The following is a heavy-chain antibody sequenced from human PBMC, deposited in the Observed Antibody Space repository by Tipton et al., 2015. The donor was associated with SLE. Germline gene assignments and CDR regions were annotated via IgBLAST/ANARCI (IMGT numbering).Heavy chain of an antibody. D-gene: IGHD3-16*01. Sequence: TLSLTCAVSGGSMSGYYLSWIRQSPWKGLEWIGYIHSGGSTNYNPSFNSRVTISSDTSRNQFSLKLSSVTAADTAVYYCARRPWGDYYMDYWGQGTLVTVSS. CDR3: ARRPWGDYYMDY. V-gene: IGHV4-4*08. J-gene: IGHJ4*02. CDR1: GGSMSGYY. CDR2: IHSGGST.